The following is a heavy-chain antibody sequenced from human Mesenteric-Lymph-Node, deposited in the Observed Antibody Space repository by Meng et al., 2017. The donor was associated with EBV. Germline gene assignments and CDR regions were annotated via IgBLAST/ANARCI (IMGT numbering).Heavy chain of an antibody. CDR2: ISQSGDT. V-gene: IGHV4-34*01. Sequence: QVQRTRWGAGLLGPSETLSLTCEASGGSFSGYPWSWIRQPPGKGLEYIGEISQSGDTTYNPSLKSRVTISVDRSRNQFSLKMASVTAADTAVYYCARGAIFGIVITYFDYWSQGTLVTVSS. J-gene: IGHJ4*02. CDR1: GGSFSGYP. D-gene: IGHD3-3*02. CDR3: ARGAIFGIVITYFDY.